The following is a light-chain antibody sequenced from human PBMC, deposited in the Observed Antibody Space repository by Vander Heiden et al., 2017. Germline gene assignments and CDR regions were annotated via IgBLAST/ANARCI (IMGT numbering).Light chain of an antibody. CDR1: SSNIGAGYD. CDR3: QSYDSSLSSVI. CDR2: GNT. V-gene: IGLV1-40*01. J-gene: IGLJ2*01. Sequence: HSVLTQPPSVSGAPGHRVTISGAGSSSNIGAGYDVHWYQHLPGTAPQLLILGNTNRPSGVPDRFSGSKSGTSASLAITGLQAEDEADYYCQSYDSSLSSVIFGGGTKLTVL.